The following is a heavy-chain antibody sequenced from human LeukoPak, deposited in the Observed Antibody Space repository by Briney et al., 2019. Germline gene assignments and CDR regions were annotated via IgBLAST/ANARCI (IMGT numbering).Heavy chain of an antibody. CDR1: GYTFTSYY. V-gene: IGHV1-46*01. CDR2: INPSGGST. CDR3: ARGQYYYDSSGYYPDFDY. D-gene: IGHD3-22*01. Sequence: ASVKVSCKASGYTFTSYYMHWVRQAPGQGLEWMGIINPSGGSTRYTQKFQGRVTITRNTSISTAYMELSSLRSEDTAVYYCARGQYYYDSSGYYPDFDYWGQGTLVTVSS. J-gene: IGHJ4*02.